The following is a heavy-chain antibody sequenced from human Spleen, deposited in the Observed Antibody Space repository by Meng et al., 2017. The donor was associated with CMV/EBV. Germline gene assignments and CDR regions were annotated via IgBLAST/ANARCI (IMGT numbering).Heavy chain of an antibody. CDR3: ARLPDDTTFFIQEYYFDY. D-gene: IGHD1-14*01. CDR1: GFTFSSYA. V-gene: IGHV3-30-3*01. CDR2: ISYDGSNK. J-gene: IGHJ4*02. Sequence: GESLKISCAASGFTFSSYAMHWVRQAPGKGLEWVAVISYDGSNKYYADSVKGRFTISRDNSKNSLYLQMTSLSVDDTAMYYCARLPDDTTFFIQEYYFDYWGQGTLVTVSS.